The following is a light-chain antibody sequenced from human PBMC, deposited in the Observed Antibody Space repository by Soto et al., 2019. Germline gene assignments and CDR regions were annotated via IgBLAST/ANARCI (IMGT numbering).Light chain of an antibody. CDR1: HSVTNS. CDR3: QQRRT. J-gene: IGKJ1*01. V-gene: IGKV3-11*01. CDR2: HAS. Sequence: EIVLTQSPAILSLAPGERAPLSCRASHSVTNSFAWYQQKPGQAPRLLIYHASNRATGVPARFSGSGSGTDFTLTISSLEPADFAVYYCQQRRTFGQGTKVDIK.